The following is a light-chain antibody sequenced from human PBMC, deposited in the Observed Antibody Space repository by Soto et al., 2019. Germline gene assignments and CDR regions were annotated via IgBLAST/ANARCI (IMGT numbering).Light chain of an antibody. CDR3: QQRSTRIT. CDR1: QSVSSY. Sequence: EIVLTQSPATLSLSPGERATLSCRASQSVSSYLAWYQQKPGQAPRLLIYDASNRATGIPARFSGSGSGTDFTLTISSLEPEDFALYYCQQRSTRITFGQGTRLEIE. V-gene: IGKV3-11*01. CDR2: DAS. J-gene: IGKJ5*01.